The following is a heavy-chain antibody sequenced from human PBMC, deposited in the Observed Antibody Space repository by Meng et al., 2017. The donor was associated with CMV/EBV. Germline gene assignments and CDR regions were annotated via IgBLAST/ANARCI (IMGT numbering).Heavy chain of an antibody. CDR3: ARGRYSTSFFDY. CDR2: IFRSGTT. D-gene: IGHD6-6*01. Sequence: GSLRLSCSVSNYSISSGYYWGWIRQPPGKGLEWIGTIFRSGTTYYNPSLKSRVTISVDTSKNQLSLKLSSVTAADTAVYYCARGRYSTSFFDYWGQGTLVTVSS. J-gene: IGHJ4*02. V-gene: IGHV4-38-2*02. CDR1: NYSISSGYY.